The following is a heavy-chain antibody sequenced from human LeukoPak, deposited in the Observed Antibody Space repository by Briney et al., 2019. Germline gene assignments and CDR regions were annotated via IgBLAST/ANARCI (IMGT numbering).Heavy chain of an antibody. CDR1: GFTVSSNY. Sequence: PGGSLRLSCAASGFTVSSNYMSWVRQAPGKGLEWVSVIYSGGSTYYADSVKGRFTISRDNSKNTLYLQMNSLRAEDTAVYYCAKCSYPLRGYSYVHWFDPWGQGTLVTVSS. D-gene: IGHD5-18*01. CDR2: IYSGGST. V-gene: IGHV3-53*01. J-gene: IGHJ5*02. CDR3: AKCSYPLRGYSYVHWFDP.